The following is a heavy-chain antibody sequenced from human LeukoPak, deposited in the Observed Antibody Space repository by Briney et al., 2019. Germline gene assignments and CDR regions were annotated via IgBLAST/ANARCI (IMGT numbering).Heavy chain of an antibody. Sequence: SQTLSLTCAISGDSVSSNSAAWNWIRQSPSRGLEWLGRTYYRSKWYNDYAVSVKSRITINPDTSKNHFSLQLNSVTPEDTAVYYCARDYDLLTAYPRSFDYWGQGTLVTVSS. CDR1: GDSVSSNSAA. J-gene: IGHJ4*02. CDR3: ARDYDLLTAYPRSFDY. V-gene: IGHV6-1*01. CDR2: TYYRSKWYN. D-gene: IGHD3-9*01.